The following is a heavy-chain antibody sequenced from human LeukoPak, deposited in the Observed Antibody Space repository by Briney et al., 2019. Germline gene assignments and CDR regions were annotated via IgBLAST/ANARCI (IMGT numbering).Heavy chain of an antibody. Sequence: SVTVSCKASGGTFSSYAISWVRQAPGQGREWMGGIIPIFGTANYAQKFQGRVTITADESTSTAYMELSSLRSEDTAVYYCARQMSVTTSTPFDYWGQGTLVTVSS. J-gene: IGHJ4*02. D-gene: IGHD4-17*01. CDR2: IIPIFGTA. CDR1: GGTFSSYA. CDR3: ARQMSVTTSTPFDY. V-gene: IGHV1-69*13.